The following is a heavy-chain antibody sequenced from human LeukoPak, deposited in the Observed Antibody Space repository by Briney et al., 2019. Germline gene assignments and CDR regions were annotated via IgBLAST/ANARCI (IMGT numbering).Heavy chain of an antibody. CDR2: IYYSGST. CDR3: ARARGTVAIDY. D-gene: IGHD5-12*01. J-gene: IGHJ4*02. CDR1: GGSISSGGYY. V-gene: IGHV4-31*03. Sequence: SQTLSLTCTVSGGSISSGGYYWSWIRQHPGKGLEWIGYIYYSGSTNYNPSVKSRVTISVDTSKNQFSLKMRSVTAADTAVYYCARARGTVAIDYWGQGTPVTVSS.